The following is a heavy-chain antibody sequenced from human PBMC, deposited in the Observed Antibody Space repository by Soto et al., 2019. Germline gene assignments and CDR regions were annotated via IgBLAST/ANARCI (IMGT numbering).Heavy chain of an antibody. CDR2: INHSGRV. J-gene: IGHJ5*01. Sequence: SETLSLTCAVYGGSFSGHSWTWIRQSPGKGLEWIGDINHSGRVNYSPSLKSRVTISLDTSKNQYSLTLSAVTAADTAMYYCSTRAYDTNGYYRFDPWGQGTLVTVSS. D-gene: IGHD3-22*01. CDR1: GGSFSGHS. V-gene: IGHV4-34*01. CDR3: STRAYDTNGYYRFDP.